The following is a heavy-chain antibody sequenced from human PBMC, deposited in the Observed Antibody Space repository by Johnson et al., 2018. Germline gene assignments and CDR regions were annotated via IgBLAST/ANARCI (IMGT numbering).Heavy chain of an antibody. CDR3: EKSQRGIAVLRATYFLR. CDR2: ISGNGHST. D-gene: IGHD2-21*01. J-gene: IGHJ1*01. CDR1: GFTFSTYG. V-gene: IGHV3-23*01. Sequence: VQLQESGGGLVQPGGSLRLSCGASGFTFSTYGMYWVRQAPLKGLEWVSGISGNGHSTYYADSVQGRFTLSRDNSKHTLYRQMSSLRVKDTAVYYGEKSQRGIAVLRATYFLRWGQGTLVTVSA.